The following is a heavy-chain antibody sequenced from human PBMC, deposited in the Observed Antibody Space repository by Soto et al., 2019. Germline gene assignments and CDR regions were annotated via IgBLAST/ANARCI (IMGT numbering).Heavy chain of an antibody. D-gene: IGHD3-9*01. CDR3: ARDHYVYDILTGYGYYYGMDV. CDR1: GGSISSGDYY. Sequence: QVQLQESGPGLVKPSQTLSLTCTVSGGSISSGDYYWSWIRQPPGKGLEWIGYIYYSGSTYYNPSLKSRVTISADTSKNQFSLKLSSVTAADTAVYYCARDHYVYDILTGYGYYYGMDVWGRGTTVTVSS. CDR2: IYYSGST. J-gene: IGHJ6*02. V-gene: IGHV4-30-4*01.